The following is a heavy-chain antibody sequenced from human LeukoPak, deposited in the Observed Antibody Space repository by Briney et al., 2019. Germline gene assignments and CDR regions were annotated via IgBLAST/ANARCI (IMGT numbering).Heavy chain of an antibody. CDR1: GSTCTSYW. J-gene: IGHJ6*03. CDR2: MCAGDSDT. Sequence: GASLKISCKGAGSTCTSYWICGGRQMPGRGVEWGGIMCAGDSDTSYSSSFQGQVTMSADKDISTAYLQWSSLKASATATSYCARQRKYYYYYMDVWGKGTTVTVSS. CDR3: ARQRKYYYYYMDV. V-gene: IGHV5-51*01. D-gene: IGHD1-14*01.